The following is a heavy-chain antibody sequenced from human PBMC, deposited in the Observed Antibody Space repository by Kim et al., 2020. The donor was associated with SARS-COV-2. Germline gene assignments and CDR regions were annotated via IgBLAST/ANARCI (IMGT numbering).Heavy chain of an antibody. Sequence: GGSLRLSCAASGFTFNRYSMNWVRQAPGKGLEWVSSISSSSSYIYYADSVKGRFTISRDNAKNSLYLQMNSLRAEDTAVYYCAKDRMTATPQHDAFDIWGQGTMVTVSS. CDR2: ISSSSSYI. J-gene: IGHJ3*02. CDR3: AKDRMTATPQHDAFDI. D-gene: IGHD2-21*02. CDR1: GFTFNRYS. V-gene: IGHV3-21*01.